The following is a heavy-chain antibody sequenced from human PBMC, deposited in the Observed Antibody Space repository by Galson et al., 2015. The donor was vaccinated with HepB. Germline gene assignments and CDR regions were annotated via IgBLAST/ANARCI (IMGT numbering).Heavy chain of an antibody. CDR3: ARRERSSGWYGSLHY. V-gene: IGHV5-51*03. CDR1: GYSFISYW. Sequence: QSGAEVKKPGESLKISCKGSGYSFISYWIGWVRQMPGKGLEWMGIIYPGDSDTRYSPSFQGQVTISADKSISTAYLQWSSLKASDTAMYYCARRERSSGWYGSLHYWGQGTLVTVSS. J-gene: IGHJ4*02. D-gene: IGHD6-19*01. CDR2: IYPGDSDT.